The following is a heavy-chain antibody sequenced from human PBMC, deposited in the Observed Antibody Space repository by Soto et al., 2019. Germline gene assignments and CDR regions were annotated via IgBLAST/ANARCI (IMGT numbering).Heavy chain of an antibody. CDR1: GYTFTSYD. Sequence: QVQLVQSGAEVKKPGASVKASCKASGYTFTSYDMHWVRQAPGQRLEWMGWINAGNGNTKYSQKFQGRVTTIRDTAASTAYMELSSVRSEVTAVYYCASRKVVAVTNDYYNGMDVWGQGTTSTVSS. J-gene: IGHJ6*02. CDR2: INAGNGNT. CDR3: ASRKVVAVTNDYYNGMDV. D-gene: IGHD3-22*01. V-gene: IGHV1-3*01.